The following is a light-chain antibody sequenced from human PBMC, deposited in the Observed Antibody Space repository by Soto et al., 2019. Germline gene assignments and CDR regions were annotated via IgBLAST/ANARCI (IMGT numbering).Light chain of an antibody. CDR3: DPSYCTPRT. V-gene: IGKV1-39*01. J-gene: IGKJ1*01. CDR2: AAS. Sequence: DIQMTQSPSSLSASVGDRVTITCRASQSISSYLNWYQQNPGKPPKLLIYAASSLQSGVPSSFNSSVSGTDFTLNIRSLQPEYLGTYYCDPSYCTPRTFGQGTKVEIK. CDR1: QSISSY.